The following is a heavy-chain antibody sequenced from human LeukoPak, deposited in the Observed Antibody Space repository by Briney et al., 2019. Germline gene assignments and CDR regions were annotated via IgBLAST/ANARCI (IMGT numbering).Heavy chain of an antibody. D-gene: IGHD1-14*01. CDR1: GGSIRSYD. V-gene: IGHV4-59*01. J-gene: IGHJ3*02. CDR3: VRVGGSPLGALDI. Sequence: SETLSLTCIVSGGSIRSYDWSWIRQPLGKGLEWIGYISYTGSTNYNPSLKSRVTMSGDTPKNQLSLKLISVTAADTAVYYCVRVGGSPLGALDIRGQGTMVTVSS. CDR2: ISYTGST.